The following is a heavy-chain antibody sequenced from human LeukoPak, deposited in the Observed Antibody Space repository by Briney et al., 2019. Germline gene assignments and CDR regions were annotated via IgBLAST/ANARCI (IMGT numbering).Heavy chain of an antibody. J-gene: IGHJ3*02. CDR3: ARQGYRVSAFDI. Sequence: PSETLSLTCTVSGGSISSSSYYWGWIRQPPGKGLEWIGSIYYSGSTYYNPSLKSRVTISVDTSKNQFSLKLSSVTAADTAVYYCARQGYRVSAFDIWGQGTMVTVSS. CDR2: IYYSGST. CDR1: GGSISSSSYY. V-gene: IGHV4-39*01. D-gene: IGHD6-13*01.